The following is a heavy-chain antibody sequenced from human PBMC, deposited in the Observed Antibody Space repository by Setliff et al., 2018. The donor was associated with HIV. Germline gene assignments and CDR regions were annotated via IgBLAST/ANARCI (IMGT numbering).Heavy chain of an antibody. D-gene: IGHD6-13*01. CDR1: GGSINSNTYF. Sequence: SETLSLTCTVSGGSINSNTYFWGWIRQPPGKGLEWIGSIYYSGSTYYNPSLKSRVTISVDTSKNQFSLKLSSVTAADTAVYYCATYSSSWPDYWGQGTLVTVSS. CDR3: ATYSSSWPDY. V-gene: IGHV4-39*01. J-gene: IGHJ4*02. CDR2: IYYSGST.